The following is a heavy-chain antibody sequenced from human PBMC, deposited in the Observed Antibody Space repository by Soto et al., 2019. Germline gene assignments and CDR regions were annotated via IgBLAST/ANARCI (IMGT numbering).Heavy chain of an antibody. CDR3: TSNYYDFWSGYYDYYYVDV. CDR1: GFTFTTCG. CDR2: ISHDGSNK. D-gene: IGHD3-3*01. J-gene: IGHJ6*03. Sequence: QVQLVESGGGVVQPGRSLRLSCAASGFTFTTCGMHWVRQAPGKGLEWVALISHDGSNKYYAESVKGRFTISRDNSKNTLNLEMNRLRAEDTAVYYCTSNYYDFWSGYYDYYYVDVWGKGTTVTVSS. V-gene: IGHV3-30*03.